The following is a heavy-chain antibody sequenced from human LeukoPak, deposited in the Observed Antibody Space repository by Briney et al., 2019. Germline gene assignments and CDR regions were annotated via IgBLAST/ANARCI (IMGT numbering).Heavy chain of an antibody. CDR3: ARNSGSHP. CDR1: GFTFSSHW. D-gene: IGHD3-10*01. V-gene: IGHV3-7*01. Sequence: GGSLRLSCAASGFTFSSHWMSWVRQAPGKGLEWVAKIKQDGSEKNYVDSVKGRFSISRDNAKNSLYLQMNSLRAEDTAVYYCARNSGSHPWGQGTLVTVSS. CDR2: IKQDGSEK. J-gene: IGHJ5*02.